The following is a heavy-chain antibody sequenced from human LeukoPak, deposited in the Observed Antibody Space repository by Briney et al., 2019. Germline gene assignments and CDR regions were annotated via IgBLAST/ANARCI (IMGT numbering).Heavy chain of an antibody. D-gene: IGHD3-10*01. CDR2: ISGSGGST. J-gene: IGHJ3*02. Sequence: PGGSLRLSCAASGFTFSSYAMSWVRQAPGQGLERVSAISGSGGSTYYADSVKGRFTISRDNSKNTLYLQMNSLRAEDTAVYYCAKERITMVRGVIGPDAFDIWGQGTMVTVSS. CDR1: GFTFSSYA. V-gene: IGHV3-23*01. CDR3: AKERITMVRGVIGPDAFDI.